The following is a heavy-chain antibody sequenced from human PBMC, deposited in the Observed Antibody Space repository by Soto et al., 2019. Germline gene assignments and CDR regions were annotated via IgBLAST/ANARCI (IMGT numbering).Heavy chain of an antibody. CDR3: ARVAVADYYYGMDV. V-gene: IGHV4-39*01. CDR1: GGSISSSSYY. Sequence: SETLSLTCTVSGGSISSSSYYWGWIRQPPGKGLEWIGSIYYSGSTYYNPSLRGRVTISVDTSKNQFSLKLSSLTAADTAVYYCARVAVADYYYGMDVWGQGTTVTVSS. CDR2: IYYSGST. J-gene: IGHJ6*02. D-gene: IGHD6-19*01.